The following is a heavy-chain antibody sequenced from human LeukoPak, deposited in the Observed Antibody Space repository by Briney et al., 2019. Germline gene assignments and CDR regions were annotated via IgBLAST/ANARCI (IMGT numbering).Heavy chain of an antibody. V-gene: IGHV1-18*01. CDR2: ISAYNGNT. CDR1: GYTFTSYG. D-gene: IGHD2-2*01. Sequence: GASVKVSCKASGYTFTSYGISWVRQAPGQGLEWMGWISAYNGNTNCAQKLQGRVTMTTDTSTSTAYMELRSLRSDDTAVYYCARPLYCSSTSCLYYFDYWGQGTLVTVSS. J-gene: IGHJ4*02. CDR3: ARPLYCSSTSCLYYFDY.